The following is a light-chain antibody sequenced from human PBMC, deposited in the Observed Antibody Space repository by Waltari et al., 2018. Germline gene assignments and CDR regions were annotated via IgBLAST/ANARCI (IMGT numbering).Light chain of an antibody. V-gene: IGKV3-11*01. CDR3: QQRSNWART. CDR1: QSVSSY. Sequence: EIVLTQSPATLSLSPGERATLSCRASQSVSSYLAWYQRKPGQAPRHLIYNASNRATGIPARFSVSGSGTDFILTISSLEPEDFAVYYCQQRSNWARTFGKGTKVEIK. CDR2: NAS. J-gene: IGKJ1*01.